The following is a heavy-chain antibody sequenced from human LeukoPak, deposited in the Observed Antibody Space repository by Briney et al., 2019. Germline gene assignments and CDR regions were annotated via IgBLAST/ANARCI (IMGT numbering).Heavy chain of an antibody. D-gene: IGHD3-22*01. Sequence: GGSLRLSCVASEFVFSSHAMIWVRQAPGKGLEWISSITSSSSHIFYADSVRGRFTISRDNANNALHLQMNSLRAEDTAVYYCARVFWETVNTGYYSDFWGQGTLVTVSS. CDR2: ITSSSSHI. CDR1: EFVFSSHA. J-gene: IGHJ4*02. CDR3: ARVFWETVNTGYYSDF. V-gene: IGHV3-21*01.